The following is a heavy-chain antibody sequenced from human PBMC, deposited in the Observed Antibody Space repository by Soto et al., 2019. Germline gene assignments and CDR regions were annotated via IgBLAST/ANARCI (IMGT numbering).Heavy chain of an antibody. CDR3: AKGPPFRRIYYFDY. CDR1: GFTFSSYG. D-gene: IGHD3-3*02. Sequence: QVQLVESGGGVVQPGRSLRLSCAASGFTFSSYGMHRVRQAPGKGLEWVAVISYDGSNKYYADSVKGRFTISRDNSKNTLYLQMNSLRAEDTAVYYCAKGPPFRRIYYFDYWGQGTLVTVSS. CDR2: ISYDGSNK. J-gene: IGHJ4*02. V-gene: IGHV3-30*18.